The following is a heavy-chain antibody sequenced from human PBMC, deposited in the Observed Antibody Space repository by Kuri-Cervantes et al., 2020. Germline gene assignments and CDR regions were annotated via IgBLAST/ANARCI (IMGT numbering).Heavy chain of an antibody. J-gene: IGHJ4*01. V-gene: IGHV3-30*02. D-gene: IGHD2-2*01. CDR1: GFSSSLFG. CDR2: VGHDGRIK. Sequence: GGSMRLCSAASGFSSSLFGMHWVRQAQGKVLEWVAFVGHDGRIKYYADSVKGRFTISRDNSQNTLYLQMNILRAEETAVYYCARGVVVPAAEYYFDYWGQGTLVTVSS. CDR3: ARGVVVPAAEYYFDY.